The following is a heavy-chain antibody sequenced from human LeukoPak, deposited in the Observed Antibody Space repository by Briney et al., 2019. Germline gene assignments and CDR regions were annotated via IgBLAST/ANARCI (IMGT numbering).Heavy chain of an antibody. CDR3: AREGRGIARSFDY. CDR2: ISSSGSTI. Sequence: GGSLRLSCAASGFTFDDYGMSWVRQAPGKGLEWVSYISSSGSTIYYADSVKGRFTISRDNAKNSLYLQMNSLRAEDTAVYYCAREGRGIARSFDYWGQGTLVTVSS. D-gene: IGHD6-13*01. V-gene: IGHV3-48*03. CDR1: GFTFDDYG. J-gene: IGHJ4*02.